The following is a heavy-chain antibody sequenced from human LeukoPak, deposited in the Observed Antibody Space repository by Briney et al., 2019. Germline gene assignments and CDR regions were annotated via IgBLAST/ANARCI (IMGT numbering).Heavy chain of an antibody. CDR3: ARANSGYDSFGYGY. J-gene: IGHJ4*02. CDR1: GFTFSSYW. CDR2: INSDGSST. D-gene: IGHD5-12*01. Sequence: GGSLRLSCAASGFTFSSYWMHWVRQAPGKGLVWVSRINSDGSSTSYADSVKRRFTISRDNAKNTLYLQMNSLRAEDTAVYYCARANSGYDSFGYGYWGQGTLVTVSS. V-gene: IGHV3-74*01.